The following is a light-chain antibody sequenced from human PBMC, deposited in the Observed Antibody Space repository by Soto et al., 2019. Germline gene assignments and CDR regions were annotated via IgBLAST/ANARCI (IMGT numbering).Light chain of an antibody. Sequence: QSVLTQPPSASGTPGQRVTISCSGSSSNIGSNTVNWYQQLPGTAPKLLIYSNNQRPSGVPDRFSGSKSGTSASLAISGLRSEDGADYYCAAWDDSLSGHYVFGTGTKVTVL. CDR2: SNN. CDR3: AAWDDSLSGHYV. J-gene: IGLJ1*01. V-gene: IGLV1-44*01. CDR1: SSNIGSNT.